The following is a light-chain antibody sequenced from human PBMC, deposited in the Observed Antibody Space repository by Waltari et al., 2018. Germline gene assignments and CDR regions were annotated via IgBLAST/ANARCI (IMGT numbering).Light chain of an antibody. Sequence: SYELTQPPSVSVSPGQTARITCSGDALPTQYAFWYQQKPGQPPVLIRDKDTQRPSGIPGRFSGSSSGKTVTMTISGVQAEDEADYYCLSADSSGTSKVFGGGTKLTVL. V-gene: IGLV3-25*03. J-gene: IGLJ3*02. CDR1: ALPTQY. CDR2: KDT. CDR3: LSADSSGTSKV.